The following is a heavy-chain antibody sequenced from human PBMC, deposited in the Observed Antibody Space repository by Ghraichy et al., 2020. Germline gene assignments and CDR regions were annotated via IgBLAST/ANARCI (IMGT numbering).Heavy chain of an antibody. CDR2: IYPGDSDT. Sequence: GESLNISCKGSGYSFTSYWIGWVRQMPGKGLEWMGIIYPGDSDTRYRPSFQGQVTISADKSISNAYLQWSSLKASDTAMYYCARHAGRGPMVRVVIFYYYYGMDVWGQGTTVTVSS. CDR1: GYSFTSYW. V-gene: IGHV5-51*01. CDR3: ARHAGRGPMVRVVIFYYYYGMDV. J-gene: IGHJ6*02. D-gene: IGHD3-10*01.